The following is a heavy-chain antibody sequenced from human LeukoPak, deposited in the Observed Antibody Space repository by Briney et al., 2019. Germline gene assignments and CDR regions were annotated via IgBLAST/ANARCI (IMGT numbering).Heavy chain of an antibody. V-gene: IGHV4-34*01. CDR2: INHSGST. Sequence: ASETLSLTCAVYGGSFSGYYWSWIRQPPGKGLEWIGEINHSGSTNYNPSLKSRVTISVDTSKNQFSLKLSSVTAADTAVYYCARDRREYGMDVWGQGTTVTVSS. D-gene: IGHD1-26*01. CDR1: GGSFSGYY. CDR3: ARDRREYGMDV. J-gene: IGHJ6*02.